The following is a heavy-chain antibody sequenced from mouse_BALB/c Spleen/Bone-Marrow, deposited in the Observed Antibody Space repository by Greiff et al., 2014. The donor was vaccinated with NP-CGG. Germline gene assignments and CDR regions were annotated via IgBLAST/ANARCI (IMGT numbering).Heavy chain of an antibody. J-gene: IGHJ1*01. CDR3: ARERYGYDGWYFDV. V-gene: IGHV1S41*01. Sequence: DLVKPGASVKLSCKTSGYTFTNYWINWIKQRPGQGLEWLGRIAPGSGSTYYNEMFKVKAPLTVDTSSSTAYFQLSSLSSEDSAVYFCARERYGYDGWYFDVWGAGTTVTVSS. CDR1: GYTFTNYW. CDR2: IAPGSGST. D-gene: IGHD2-2*01.